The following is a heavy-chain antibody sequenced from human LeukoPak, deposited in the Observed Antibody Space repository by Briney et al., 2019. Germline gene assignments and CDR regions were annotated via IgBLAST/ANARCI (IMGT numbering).Heavy chain of an antibody. Sequence: GGSLRLSCAASGFTFSSYAMSWLRQAPGKGLEWVSAISGSDGSPYYADSVQGPFTISRDNSKNTLYLQMNSLRPDATAVSYCAKHPGNYYYYMDVWGKGTTVTVSS. J-gene: IGHJ6*03. CDR3: AKHPGNYYYYMDV. V-gene: IGHV3-23*01. CDR1: GFTFSSYA. CDR2: ISGSDGSP.